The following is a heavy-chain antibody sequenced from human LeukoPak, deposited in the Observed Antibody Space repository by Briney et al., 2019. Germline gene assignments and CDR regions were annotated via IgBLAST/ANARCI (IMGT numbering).Heavy chain of an antibody. CDR3: AKDMGNYDTVLYYYYGMDV. Sequence: GRSLRLSCAASGFTFSSYGVHWVRQAPGKGLEWVAVISYDGSNKYYADSVKGRFTISRDNSKNTLYLQMNSLRAEDTAVYYCAKDMGNYDTVLYYYYGMDVWGQGTTVTVSS. CDR1: GFTFSSYG. CDR2: ISYDGSNK. D-gene: IGHD3-9*01. V-gene: IGHV3-30*18. J-gene: IGHJ6*02.